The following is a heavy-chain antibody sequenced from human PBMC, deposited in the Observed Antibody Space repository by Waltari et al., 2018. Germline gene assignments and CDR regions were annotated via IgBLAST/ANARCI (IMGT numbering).Heavy chain of an antibody. CDR3: ARDTVDSGYVGFYFDY. Sequence: QGRLVESGGGVVQPGRSLRLSCAASGFTSSRYAMHWGRQAPGKGLEWVAVISFDGSNKYYADSVKGRFTISRDNSKNTLYLQMNSLRAEDTAVYYCARDTVDSGYVGFYFDYWGQGTLVTVSS. CDR2: ISFDGSNK. CDR1: GFTSSRYA. J-gene: IGHJ4*02. D-gene: IGHD5-12*01. V-gene: IGHV3-30-3*01.